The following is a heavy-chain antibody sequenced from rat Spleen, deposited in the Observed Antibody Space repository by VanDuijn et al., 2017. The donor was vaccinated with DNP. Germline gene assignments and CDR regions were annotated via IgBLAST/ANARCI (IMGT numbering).Heavy chain of an antibody. D-gene: IGHD1-9*01. V-gene: IGHV5-7*01. CDR3: ARRTYYGYNYFDY. CDR1: GFTFSDYN. J-gene: IGHJ3*01. CDR2: IIYDGSRT. Sequence: EVQLVESGGGLVQPGRSLKLSCAASGFTFSDYNMAWVRQAPKKGLEWVATIIYDGSRTYYRDSVKGRFTISRDKAKSTLYLQMDSLRSEDTATYYCARRTYYGYNYFDYWGQGTLVTVSS.